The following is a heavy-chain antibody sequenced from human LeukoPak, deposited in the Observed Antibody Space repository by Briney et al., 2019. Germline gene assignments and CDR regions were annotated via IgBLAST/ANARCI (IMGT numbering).Heavy chain of an antibody. CDR3: ARGPIMVRGVIGFRWFDP. V-gene: IGHV1-8*02. CDR1: GYTSTGYY. D-gene: IGHD3-10*01. CDR2: MNPNSGNT. Sequence: WASVKVSCKASGYTSTGYYMHWVRQAPGQGLEWMGWMNPNSGNTGYAQKFQGRVTMTRNTSISTAYMELSSLRSEDTAVYYCARGPIMVRGVIGFRWFDPWGQGTLVTVSS. J-gene: IGHJ5*02.